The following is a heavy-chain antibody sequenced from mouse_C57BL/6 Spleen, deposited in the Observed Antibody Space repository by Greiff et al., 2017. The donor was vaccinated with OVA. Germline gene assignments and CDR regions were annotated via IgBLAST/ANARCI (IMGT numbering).Heavy chain of an antibody. D-gene: IGHD1-1*01. CDR3: AREGITTVVATNYFDY. CDR1: GYTFTSYW. Sequence: VQLQQSGTELVKPGASVKLSCKASGYTFTSYWMHWVKQRPGQGLEWIGNINPSNGGTNYNEKFKSKATLTVDKSSSTAYMQLSSLTSEDSAVYYCAREGITTVVATNYFDYWGQGTTLTVSS. J-gene: IGHJ2*01. CDR2: INPSNGGT. V-gene: IGHV1-53*01.